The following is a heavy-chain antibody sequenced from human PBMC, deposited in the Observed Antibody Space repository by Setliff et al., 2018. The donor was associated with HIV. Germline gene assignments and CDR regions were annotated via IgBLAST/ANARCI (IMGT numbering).Heavy chain of an antibody. J-gene: IGHJ4*02. CDR3: ARTRGRALLSYYFDY. CDR2: IFHSGTT. Sequence: PSETLSLTCTVSGYSISSGYYWGFIRQPPGKGLEWICSIFHSGTTSYNPSPDSRVTMSVDTSRDQFSLKLSSVTAADTAVYFCARTRGRALLSYYFDYWGQGRLVTVSS. CDR1: GYSISSGYY. V-gene: IGHV4-38-2*02.